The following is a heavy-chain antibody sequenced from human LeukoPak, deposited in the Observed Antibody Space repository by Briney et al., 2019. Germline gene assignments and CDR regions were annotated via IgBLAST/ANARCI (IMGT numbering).Heavy chain of an antibody. CDR3: ASLSYYYDSSGHYPPYYYYGMDV. Sequence: GGSLRLSCAASGFTFSSYAMHWVRQAPGKGLEWVAVISYDGSNKYYADSVKGRFTISRDNSKNTLYLQMNSLRAEDTAVYYCASLSYYYDSSGHYPPYYYYGMDVWGQGTTVTVSS. CDR1: GFTFSSYA. CDR2: ISYDGSNK. J-gene: IGHJ6*02. V-gene: IGHV3-30*04. D-gene: IGHD3-22*01.